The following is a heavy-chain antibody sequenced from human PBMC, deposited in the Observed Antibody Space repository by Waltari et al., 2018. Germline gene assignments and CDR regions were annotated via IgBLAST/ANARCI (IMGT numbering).Heavy chain of an antibody. CDR2: IHYDGST. CDR1: GESFSGYF. CDR3: ARYGEVPPNYFFDF. V-gene: IGHV4-34*01. D-gene: IGHD2-21*01. J-gene: IGHJ4*01. Sequence: QVQLHQWGAGLLKPSATLSLPCACSGESFSGYFWSWFRQPPGKGLEWLGAIHYDGSTNYKPSLKSRLSLSVDTTKKHFSLRLTSVTAADTGMYFCARYGEVPPNYFFDFWGQGIRVTVSS.